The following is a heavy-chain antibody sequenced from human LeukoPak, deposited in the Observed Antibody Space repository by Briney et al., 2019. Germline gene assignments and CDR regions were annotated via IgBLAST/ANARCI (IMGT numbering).Heavy chain of an antibody. Sequence: GGSLRLSCAASGFTFSSYAMNWVRQAPGKGLEWVSLISDNGGGTYYADSVKGRFTISRDNSKNTLYLQMNSLRAEDTAVYYCAKDPGRTGTTYYYYGMDVWGQGTTVTVSS. CDR2: ISDNGGGT. CDR1: GFTFSSYA. V-gene: IGHV3-23*01. CDR3: AKDPGRTGTTYYYYGMDV. D-gene: IGHD1-7*01. J-gene: IGHJ6*02.